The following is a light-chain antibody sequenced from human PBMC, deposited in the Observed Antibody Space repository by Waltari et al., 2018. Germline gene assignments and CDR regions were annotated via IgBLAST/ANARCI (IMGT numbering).Light chain of an antibody. V-gene: IGLV2-14*03. CDR3: SSYIDSSTLEL. CDR2: DVS. Sequence: QSALTQPASVSGSPGQPITTSCTGTSSDIGGYNYVSWFQQVPGKPPKHIIYDVSNRPSGVSSRFSGSKSGNTASLTISGLQAEDEANYYCSSYIDSSTLELFGGGTSLTVL. CDR1: SSDIGGYNY. J-gene: IGLJ2*01.